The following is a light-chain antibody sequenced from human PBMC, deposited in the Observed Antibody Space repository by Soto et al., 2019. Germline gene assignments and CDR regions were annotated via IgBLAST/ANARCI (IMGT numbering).Light chain of an antibody. CDR2: HAS. CDR1: QSVATS. Sequence: ENVLTQSPATRSLSPWERATLSCRASQSVATSLAWHQHKPGHTPRLVIYHASTRATCILSRFSGSGSGTDFALTINSLEPDDFAVYYCQQRSNWPPFTFGRGTKGDI. V-gene: IGKV3-11*01. CDR3: QQRSNWPPFT. J-gene: IGKJ3*01.